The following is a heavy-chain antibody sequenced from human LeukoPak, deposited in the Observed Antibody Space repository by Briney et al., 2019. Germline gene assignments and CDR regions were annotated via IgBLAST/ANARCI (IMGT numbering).Heavy chain of an antibody. V-gene: IGHV4-34*01. J-gene: IGHJ4*02. D-gene: IGHD3-9*01. CDR2: IHYTGAT. CDR3: ARGNILTGYCFDF. CDR1: GGSITGYY. Sequence: SETLSLTCAVYGGSITGYYWSWIRQTPGRGLEWVGEIHYTGATSYNPSLKSRATISTDTSKNQLSLRLSSVTAADPAVYYCARGNILTGYCFDFWGQGALVTVSS.